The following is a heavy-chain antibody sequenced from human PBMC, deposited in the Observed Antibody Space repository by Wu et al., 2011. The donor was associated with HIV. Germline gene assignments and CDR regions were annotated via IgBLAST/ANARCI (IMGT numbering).Heavy chain of an antibody. CDR3: ARGLYCGGDCSTPGYYGMDV. Sequence: QVQLVQSGAEVKKPGSSVKVSCKASGGTFSSYAISWVRQAPGQGLEWMGGIIPIFGTANYAQKFQGRVTITTDESTSTAYMELSSLRSEDTAVYYCARGLYCGGDCSTPGYYGMDVWGQGTTVTVSS. CDR2: IIPIFGTA. D-gene: IGHD2-21*02. J-gene: IGHJ6*02. CDR1: GGTFSSYA. V-gene: IGHV1-69*05.